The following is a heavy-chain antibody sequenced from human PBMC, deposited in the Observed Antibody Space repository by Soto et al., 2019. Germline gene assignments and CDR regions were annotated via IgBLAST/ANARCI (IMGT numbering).Heavy chain of an antibody. Sequence: QVQLVESGGGVVQPGRSLRLSCAASGFTFSSYGMHWVRQDPGKGLEWVAVIWYDGSNKYYADSVKGRFTISRDNSKNPLYLQMNSLRAGDTAVYYCARDPALYYDFWSCYGYYYYYMDVWGKGTTVTVSS. CDR3: ARDPALYYDFWSCYGYYYYYMDV. CDR1: GFTFSSYG. V-gene: IGHV3-33*01. J-gene: IGHJ6*03. CDR2: IWYDGSNK. D-gene: IGHD3-3*01.